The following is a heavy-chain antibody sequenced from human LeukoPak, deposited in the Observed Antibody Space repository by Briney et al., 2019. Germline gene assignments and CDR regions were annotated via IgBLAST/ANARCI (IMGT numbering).Heavy chain of an antibody. D-gene: IGHD2-2*01. CDR1: GYSFTSYW. J-gene: IGHJ4*02. Sequence: GESLKISCKGSGYSFTSYWIGWVRQMPGKGLEWMGIIYPGDTDTRYSPSFQGQVTISADKSISTAYLQWSSLKASDTAMYYCARRYCSSTSCYFFDYWGQGTLVTVSS. V-gene: IGHV5-51*01. CDR2: IYPGDTDT. CDR3: ARRYCSSTSCYFFDY.